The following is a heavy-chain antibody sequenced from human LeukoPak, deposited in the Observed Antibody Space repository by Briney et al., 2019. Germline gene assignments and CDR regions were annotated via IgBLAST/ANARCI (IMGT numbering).Heavy chain of an antibody. J-gene: IGHJ3*02. Sequence: SETLSLTCTVSGGSISSGGYYWSWIRQPAGKGLEWIGRIYTSGSTNYNPSLKSRVTMSVDTSKNQFSLKLSSVTAADTAVYYCARDTYYDFWSGYSVGAFDIWGQGTMVTVSS. D-gene: IGHD3-3*01. CDR2: IYTSGST. CDR3: ARDTYYDFWSGYSVGAFDI. V-gene: IGHV4-61*02. CDR1: GGSISSGGYY.